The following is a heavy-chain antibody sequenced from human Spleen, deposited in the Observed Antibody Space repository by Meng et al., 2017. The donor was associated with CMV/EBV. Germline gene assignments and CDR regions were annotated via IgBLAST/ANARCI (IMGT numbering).Heavy chain of an antibody. D-gene: IGHD2-2*02. CDR1: RGSVSSISYY. CDR2: IYYSGAT. J-gene: IGHJ6*02. CDR3: ARYQLLYRRGMDV. Sequence: SETLSLTCTVSRGSVSSISYYWSWIRQPPGKGLEWIGHIYYSGATNYNPSLKSRVTISVDTSKNQFSLKLSSVTAADTAVYYCARYQLLYRRGMDVWGQGTTVTVSS. V-gene: IGHV4-61*01.